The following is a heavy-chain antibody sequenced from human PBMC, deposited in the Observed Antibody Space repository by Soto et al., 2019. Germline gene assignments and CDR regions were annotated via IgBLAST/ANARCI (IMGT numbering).Heavy chain of an antibody. CDR1: GFTFSSYA. J-gene: IGHJ3*02. V-gene: IGHV3-23*01. D-gene: IGHD2-21*01. CDR2: ISGSGSRA. Sequence: GGSLRLSCAASGFTFSSYAMSWVRQAPGKGLEWVSAISGSGSRAYYADSVKGRFTISRDNSKNTLYLQMNSLRADDTAVYYCAKDPVIGPGIAFDIWGQGTMVT. CDR3: AKDPVIGPGIAFDI.